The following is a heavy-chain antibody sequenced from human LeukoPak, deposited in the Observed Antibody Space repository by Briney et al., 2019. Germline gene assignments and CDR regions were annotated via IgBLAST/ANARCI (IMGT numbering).Heavy chain of an antibody. CDR1: GCTFSSYA. V-gene: IGHV1-69*13. J-gene: IGHJ4*02. CDR2: IIPIFGTA. D-gene: IGHD5-18*01. Sequence: GASVKVSCKACGCTFSSYAISWVRQAPGQGLEWMGGIIPIFGTANYAQKFQGRVTITADESTSTAYMELSSLRSEDTAVYYCARLKGPWIQLWEFDYWGQGTLVTVSS. CDR3: ARLKGPWIQLWEFDY.